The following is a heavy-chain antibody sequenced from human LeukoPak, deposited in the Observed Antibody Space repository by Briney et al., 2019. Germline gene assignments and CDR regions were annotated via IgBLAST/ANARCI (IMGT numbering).Heavy chain of an antibody. D-gene: IGHD3-3*01. J-gene: IGHJ5*02. CDR2: IFHTGST. Sequence: SETLSLTCVVSGDSISSGGYSWSWIRQPPGKGLEWIGYIFHTGSTFYNPSLKSRVTISVDTSKNQFSLKLSSVTAADTAVYYCARHRYYDFWLVVDPWGQGTLVTVSS. CDR3: ARHRYYDFWLVVDP. CDR1: GDSISSGGYS. V-gene: IGHV4-30-2*01.